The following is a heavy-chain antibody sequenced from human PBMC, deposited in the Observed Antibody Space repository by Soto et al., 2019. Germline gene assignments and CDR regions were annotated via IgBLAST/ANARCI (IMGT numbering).Heavy chain of an antibody. CDR1: GFTFSSYE. CDR3: ARAIGGHYYGDHYYYGLDV. D-gene: IGHD4-17*01. Sequence: PGGSLRLSCAASGFTFSSYEMNWVRQAPGKGLEWVSYISVVGNTIYYADSVKGRFSISRDNAKNSLYLQINSLRAEDTGVYYGARAIGGHYYGDHYYYGLDVWGQGTSVTVSS. V-gene: IGHV3-48*03. CDR2: ISVVGNTI. J-gene: IGHJ6*02.